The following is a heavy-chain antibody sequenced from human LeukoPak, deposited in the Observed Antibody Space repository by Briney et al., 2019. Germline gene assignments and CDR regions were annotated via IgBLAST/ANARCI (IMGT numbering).Heavy chain of an antibody. CDR3: ARGRHYYDSSGYKDAFDI. CDR1: GVSISSSNSY. D-gene: IGHD3-22*01. J-gene: IGHJ3*02. Sequence: PSETLSLTCTVSGVSISSSNSYWGWIRQPPGKGLEWIGSIYYSGNTYYNASLKSRVTISVDTSKNQFSLKLSSVTAADTAVYYCARGRHYYDSSGYKDAFDIWGQGTMVTVSS. CDR2: IYYSGNT. V-gene: IGHV4-39*07.